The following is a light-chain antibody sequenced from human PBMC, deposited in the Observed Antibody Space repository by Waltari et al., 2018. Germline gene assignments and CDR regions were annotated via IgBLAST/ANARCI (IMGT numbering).Light chain of an antibody. CDR1: QSISTY. CDR2: DAS. Sequence: EIVLTQSPATLSLSPGERATLSCRASQSISTYLAWYQQRPGQAPRLLIYDASNRASGIPARFSGSGSGTDFTLTISSLEPEDFVVYYCQQRSDWPLAFGGGTKVEI. V-gene: IGKV3-11*01. CDR3: QQRSDWPLA. J-gene: IGKJ4*01.